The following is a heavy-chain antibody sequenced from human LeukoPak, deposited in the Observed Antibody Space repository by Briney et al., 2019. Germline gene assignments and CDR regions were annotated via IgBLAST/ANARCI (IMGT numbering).Heavy chain of an antibody. CDR1: GFTFSSYG. V-gene: IGHV3-7*01. CDR2: IKQDGSEK. Sequence: GGSLRLSCAASGFTFSSYGMSWVRQAPGKGLEWVANIKQDGSEKYYVDSVKGRFTVSRDNAENSLYLQMNSLRAEDTAVYYCARDYSYGFLNWGQGTLVTVSS. D-gene: IGHD5-18*01. CDR3: ARDYSYGFLN. J-gene: IGHJ4*02.